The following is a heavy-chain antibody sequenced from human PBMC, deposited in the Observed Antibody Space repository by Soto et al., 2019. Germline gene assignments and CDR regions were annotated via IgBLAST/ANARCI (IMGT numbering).Heavy chain of an antibody. V-gene: IGHV1-58*01. Sequence: QMQLVQSGPEVKKPGNSVKFSCKAYGFPFTSSPVQRVRKAREQRLAWLGWIVVGSGTTNYAQKFQERVTITRDMSTSSAYMELSSLRSEDTAVYYCAASYSSGWYYYYGMDVWGQGTTVTVSS. CDR1: GFPFTSSP. J-gene: IGHJ6*02. D-gene: IGHD6-19*01. CDR2: IVVGSGTT. CDR3: AASYSSGWYYYYGMDV.